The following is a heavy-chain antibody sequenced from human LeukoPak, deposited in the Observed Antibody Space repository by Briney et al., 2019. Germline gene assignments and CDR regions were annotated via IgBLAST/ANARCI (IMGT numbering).Heavy chain of an antibody. CDR3: ARGPGLLQTMPFDY. CDR2: IIPIFGTA. V-gene: IGHV1-69*05. CDR1: GGTFSSYA. D-gene: IGHD2-15*01. Sequence: SVKVSCKASGGTFSSYAISWVRQAPGQGLEWMGGIIPIFGTANYAQKFQGRVTITTDESTSTAYMELSSLRSEDTAVYYCARGPGLLQTMPFDYWGQGTLVTVSS. J-gene: IGHJ4*02.